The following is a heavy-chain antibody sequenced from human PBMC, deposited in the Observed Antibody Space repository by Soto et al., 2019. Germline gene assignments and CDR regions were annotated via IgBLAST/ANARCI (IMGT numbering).Heavy chain of an antibody. Sequence: QVQLVQSGAEVKKPGSSVKVSCKASGGTFSSYAISWVRQAPGQGLEWMGGIIHIFGTANYAQKFQGRVTIIADDSTSTAYMELSSLRSEDTAVLYCASNNSVLTGSYYYGMDVWGQCTTVTVSS. V-gene: IGHV1-69*12. CDR2: IIHIFGTA. CDR3: ASNNSVLTGSYYYGMDV. J-gene: IGHJ6*02. D-gene: IGHD3-9*01. CDR1: GGTFSSYA.